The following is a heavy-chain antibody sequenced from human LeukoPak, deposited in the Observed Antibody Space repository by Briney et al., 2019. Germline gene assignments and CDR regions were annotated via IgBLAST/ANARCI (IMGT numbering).Heavy chain of an antibody. J-gene: IGHJ5*02. D-gene: IGHD1-14*01. CDR2: IDPSDSYT. CDR1: GYSFISYW. CDR3: ARHPLVYPEFDP. Sequence: GESLRISCKGSGYSFISYWISWVRQMPGKGLEWMGRIDPSDSYTNYSPSFQGHVTISADKSISTAYLRRSSLKASDTAMYYCARHPLVYPEFDPWGQGTLVTVSS. V-gene: IGHV5-10-1*01.